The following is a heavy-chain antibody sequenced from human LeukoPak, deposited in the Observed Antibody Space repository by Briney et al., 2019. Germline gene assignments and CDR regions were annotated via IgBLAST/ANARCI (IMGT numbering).Heavy chain of an antibody. CDR1: GGSFSGYY. D-gene: IGHD3-3*01. CDR3: ARDSQITIFGVTKNYFDI. V-gene: IGHV4-59*01. J-gene: IGHJ3*02. CDR2: LYYSGST. Sequence: PSGTLSLTCAVHGGSFSGYYWSWIRQPPAKGLSWIGSLYYSGSTNYNPSLKSRVTISVDTSKNQFSLKLSSVTAADTAVYYCARDSQITIFGVTKNYFDIWGQGTMVTVSS.